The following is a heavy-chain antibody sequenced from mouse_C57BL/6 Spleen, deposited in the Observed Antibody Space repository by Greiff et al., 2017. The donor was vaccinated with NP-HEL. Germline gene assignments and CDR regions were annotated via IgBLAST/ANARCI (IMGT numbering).Heavy chain of an antibody. CDR2: INPNNGGT. V-gene: IGHV1-18*01. J-gene: IGHJ1*03. D-gene: IGHD2-1*01. CDR3: ARIYYGNYVYFDV. Sequence: EVQLQQSGPELVKPGASVKIPCKASGYTFTDYNMDWVKQSHGKSLEWIGDINPNNGGTIYNQKFKGKATLTVDKSSSTAYMELRSLTSEDTAVYYCARIYYGNYVYFDVWGTGTTVTVSS. CDR1: GYTFTDYN.